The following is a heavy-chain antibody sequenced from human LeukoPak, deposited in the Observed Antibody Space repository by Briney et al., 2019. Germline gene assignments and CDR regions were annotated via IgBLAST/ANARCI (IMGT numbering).Heavy chain of an antibody. CDR1: GYAFTDYY. V-gene: IGHV1-2*04. Sequence: WASVKVSCKASGYAFTDYYMHWVRQAPGQGLEWMGWINPNSGGTNYAQKFQGWVTMTRDTSISTAYMELSRLRSDDTAVYYCARGYYYDSSGYYYFDYWGQGTLVTVSS. J-gene: IGHJ4*02. D-gene: IGHD3-22*01. CDR3: ARGYYYDSSGYYYFDY. CDR2: INPNSGGT.